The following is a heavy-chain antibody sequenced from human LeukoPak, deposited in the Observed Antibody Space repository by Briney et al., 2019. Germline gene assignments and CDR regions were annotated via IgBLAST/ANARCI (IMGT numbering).Heavy chain of an antibody. Sequence: GASVKVSCKASGYTFTSYGISWVRQAPGQGLEWMGWICAYNGNTNYAQKLQGRVTMTTDTSTSTAYMELRSLRSDDTAVYYCARVRNYYDSSGYEYASLDYWGQGTLVTVSS. D-gene: IGHD3-22*01. V-gene: IGHV1-18*01. CDR2: ICAYNGNT. J-gene: IGHJ4*02. CDR3: ARVRNYYDSSGYEYASLDY. CDR1: GYTFTSYG.